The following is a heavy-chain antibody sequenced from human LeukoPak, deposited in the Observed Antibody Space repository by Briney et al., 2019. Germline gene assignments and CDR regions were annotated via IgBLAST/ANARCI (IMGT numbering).Heavy chain of an antibody. CDR3: ARDRRDGNNLAFHFDY. D-gene: IGHD5-24*01. J-gene: IGHJ4*02. CDR1: EFIFSRYA. Sequence: GGSLRLSCAASEFIFSRYAMHWVRQAPGKGLEWVAILSYDDTNEYYADSVAGRFTISRDNSKNTLYLQMSSLRPDDTAVYYCARDRRDGNNLAFHFDYWGQGTLVTVSS. V-gene: IGHV3-30*04. CDR2: LSYDDTNE.